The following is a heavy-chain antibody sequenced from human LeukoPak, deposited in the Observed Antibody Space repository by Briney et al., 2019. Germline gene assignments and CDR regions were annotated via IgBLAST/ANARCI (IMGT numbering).Heavy chain of an antibody. D-gene: IGHD3-22*01. Sequence: GRSLRLSCAASGFTFSSYAMLWVRQAPGKGLEWVAVISYDGSNKYYADSVKGRFTISRDNSKNTLYLQMSSLRAEDTAVYYCAKDSVWGYWGYWGQGTLVTVSS. CDR1: GFTFSSYA. CDR3: AKDSVWGYWGY. J-gene: IGHJ4*02. CDR2: ISYDGSNK. V-gene: IGHV3-30-3*01.